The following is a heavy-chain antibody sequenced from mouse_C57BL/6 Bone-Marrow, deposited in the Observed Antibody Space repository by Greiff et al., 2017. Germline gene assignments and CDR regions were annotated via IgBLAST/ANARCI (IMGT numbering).Heavy chain of an antibody. D-gene: IGHD1-1*01. CDR1: GYTFTSYG. CDR3: ARGEIGSRYYFDY. J-gene: IGHJ2*01. CDR2: IYPRSGNT. Sequence: VKLVESGAELARPGASVKLSCKASGYTFTSYGISWVKQRTGQGLEWIGEIYPRSGNTYYNEKFKGKATLTADKSSSTAYMELRSLTSEDSAVYFCARGEIGSRYYFDYWGQGTTLTVSS. V-gene: IGHV1-81*01.